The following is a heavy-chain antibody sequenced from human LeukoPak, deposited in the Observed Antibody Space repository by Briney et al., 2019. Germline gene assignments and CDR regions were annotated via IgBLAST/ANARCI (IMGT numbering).Heavy chain of an antibody. Sequence: GGSLRLSCAASGFTFSNYAMNWVRQAPGKGLEWVSVISGSGGSTYYADCVKGRFTISRDNSKNTLYLQMNSLRAEDTAVYYCAKVPWVRLWTRFDYWGQGALVTVSS. CDR1: GFTFSNYA. J-gene: IGHJ4*02. CDR3: AKVPWVRLWTRFDY. D-gene: IGHD5-18*01. V-gene: IGHV3-23*01. CDR2: ISGSGGST.